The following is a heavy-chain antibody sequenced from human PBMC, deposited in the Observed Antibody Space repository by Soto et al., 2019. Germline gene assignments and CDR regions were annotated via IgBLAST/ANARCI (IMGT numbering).Heavy chain of an antibody. J-gene: IGHJ4*02. CDR1: GFTFSSYS. CDR3: ERDNIANYDFWSGYYTDPTYYFDY. V-gene: IGHV3-21*01. CDR2: ISSSSSYI. D-gene: IGHD3-3*01. Sequence: GGSLRLSCAASGFTFSSYSMNWVRQAPGKGLEWVSSISSSSSYIYYADSVKGRFTISRDNAKNSLYLQMNSLRAEDKAVYYCERDNIANYDFWSGYYTDPTYYFDYWGQGTLVTVSS.